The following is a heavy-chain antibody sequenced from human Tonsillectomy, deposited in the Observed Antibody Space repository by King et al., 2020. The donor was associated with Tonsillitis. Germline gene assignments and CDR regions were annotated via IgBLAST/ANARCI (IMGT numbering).Heavy chain of an antibody. D-gene: IGHD3-22*01. CDR2: ISWDGGRT. J-gene: IGHJ4*02. V-gene: IGHV3-43*01. Sequence: VQLVESGGVVVQPGGSLRLSCAASGFTFDDYTMHWVRQAPGKGLEWVSLISWDGGRTYYADSVKGRFTISRDNSKNSLYLQMNSLRPEDTALYYCAKDKGYYDSIDVLDYWGQGTLVTVSS. CDR3: AKDKGYYDSIDVLDY. CDR1: GFTFDDYT.